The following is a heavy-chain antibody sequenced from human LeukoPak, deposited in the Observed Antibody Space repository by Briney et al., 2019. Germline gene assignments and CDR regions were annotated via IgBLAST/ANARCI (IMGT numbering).Heavy chain of an antibody. V-gene: IGHV3-53*01. D-gene: IGHD2-2*01. Sequence: GGSLRLSCGASGFIVSSSYMSWVRQAPGRGLEWVSVIYSGGSGSTYYADSVKGRFTISRDNSKNTLNLQMNSLRVEDTAVYYCAHRKATSWAHDYWGQGTLVTVSS. J-gene: IGHJ4*02. CDR1: GFIVSSSY. CDR2: IYSGGSGST. CDR3: AHRKATSWAHDY.